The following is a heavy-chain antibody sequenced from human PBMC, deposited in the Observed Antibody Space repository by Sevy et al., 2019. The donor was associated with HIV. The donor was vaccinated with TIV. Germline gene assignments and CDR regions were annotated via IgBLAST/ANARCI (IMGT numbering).Heavy chain of an antibody. J-gene: IGHJ5*02. D-gene: IGHD2-15*01. CDR2: VSSDGDNT. CDR1: GFTFNDYA. V-gene: IGHV3-30-3*01. CDR3: VREGAPYRNIRYCSGNNCFYNWFDP. Sequence: GGSLRLSCAASGFTFNDYALHWVRRAPDKGLEWVAIVSSDGDNTDYADTVKGRFTISRDNSKNSVYLQMNRLRAEDTASYYCVREGAPYRNIRYCSGNNCFYNWFDPWGQGTLVTVSS.